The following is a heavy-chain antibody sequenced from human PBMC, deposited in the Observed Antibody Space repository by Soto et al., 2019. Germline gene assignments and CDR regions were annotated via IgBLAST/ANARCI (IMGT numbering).Heavy chain of an antibody. CDR1: GGSFSGYY. V-gene: IGHV4-34*01. Sequence: SETLSLTCAVYGGSFSGYYWTWIRQLTGTGLEWIGEINHSGSTNYNPSLKSRVTISVDTSKNQFSLKLTSVTAADTAVYYCARDKITGLFDYWGQGTLVTVS. CDR2: INHSGST. CDR3: ARDKITGLFDY. J-gene: IGHJ4*02. D-gene: IGHD2-8*02.